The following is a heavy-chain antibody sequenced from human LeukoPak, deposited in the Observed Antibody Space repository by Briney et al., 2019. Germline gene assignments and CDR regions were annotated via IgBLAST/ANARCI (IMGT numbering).Heavy chain of an antibody. CDR3: ARLLGSGTTYDY. CDR1: GFTFSNYV. V-gene: IGHV3-7*01. CDR2: LWPDGGTV. Sequence: PGGSLRLSCAASGFTFSNYVMSWVRQAPGKGLEWVATLWPDGGTVHYLDSVQGRFTISRDDAENSLYLQMNSLRVEDTAMYYCARLLGSGTTYDYWGQGSLVTVSP. D-gene: IGHD1-7*01. J-gene: IGHJ4*02.